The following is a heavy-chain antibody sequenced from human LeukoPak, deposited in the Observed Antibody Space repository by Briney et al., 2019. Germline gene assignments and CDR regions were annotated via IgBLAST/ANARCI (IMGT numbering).Heavy chain of an antibody. CDR3: ARESVAAAGIYFDY. CDR1: GGSISSYY. CDR2: IYYSGST. V-gene: IGHV4-59*01. Sequence: SETLSLTCTVSGGSISSYYWSWIRQPPGKGLEWVGYIYYSGSTNYNPSLKSRVTISVDTSKNQFSLKLSSVTAADTAVYYCARESVAAAGIYFDYWGQGTLVTVSS. J-gene: IGHJ4*02. D-gene: IGHD6-13*01.